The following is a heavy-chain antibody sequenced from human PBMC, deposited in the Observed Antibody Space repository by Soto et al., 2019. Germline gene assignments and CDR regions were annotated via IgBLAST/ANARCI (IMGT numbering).Heavy chain of an antibody. Sequence: EVQLLESGGGLVQRGGSLRLPCEASGFNFGTYAMSWVRQAPGKGLEWVSGISGSGFNTYYAGSVKGRFTISRDNSKNTLYLQINSLRAEDTAVYYCAKGGEGYFDWYIDYWGQGTLVTVSS. CDR3: AKGGEGYFDWYIDY. J-gene: IGHJ4*02. D-gene: IGHD3-9*01. V-gene: IGHV3-23*01. CDR1: GFNFGTYA. CDR2: ISGSGFNT.